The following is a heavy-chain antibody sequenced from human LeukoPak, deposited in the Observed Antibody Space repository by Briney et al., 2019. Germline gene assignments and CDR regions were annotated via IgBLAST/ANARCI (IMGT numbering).Heavy chain of an antibody. CDR1: GGSISSYY. J-gene: IGHJ6*02. Sequence: SETLSLTCTVSGGSISSYYWSWIRQPPGKGLEWIGYVYYSGSTNYNPSLKSRVTISVDTSKNQFSLKLSSVTAADTAVYYCARALWYGTGTTYYYYGMDVWGPGTTVTVSS. D-gene: IGHD1-7*01. V-gene: IGHV4-59*01. CDR2: VYYSGST. CDR3: ARALWYGTGTTYYYYGMDV.